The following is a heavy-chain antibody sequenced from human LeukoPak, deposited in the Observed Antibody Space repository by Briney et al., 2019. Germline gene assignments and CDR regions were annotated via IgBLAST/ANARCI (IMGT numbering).Heavy chain of an antibody. CDR3: AKGIRVVTTIWPAFDI. V-gene: IGHV3-23*01. CDR1: GFTFSSYA. D-gene: IGHD3-22*01. CDR2: ISGSGGST. Sequence: GGSLRLSCAASGFTFSSYAMSWVRQAPGKGLEWVSAISGSGGSTYYADSVKGRFTISRDNSKNTLYLQMNSLRAEDTAVYYCAKGIRVVTTIWPAFDIWGQGTMVTVSS. J-gene: IGHJ3*02.